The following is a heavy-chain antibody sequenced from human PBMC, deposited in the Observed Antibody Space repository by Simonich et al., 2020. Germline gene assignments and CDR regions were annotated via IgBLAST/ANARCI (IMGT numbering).Heavy chain of an antibody. V-gene: IGHV5-51*01. J-gene: IGHJ3*02. Sequence: EVQLVQSGAEVKKPGESLKISCKGSGYSFTSYWVGWVRQMPGKGLEWMGTINHGDSETRYSPAFQGQVTISADKTISTAYLQWSSLKASDTAMYYCARQLNDFDIWGQGTMVTVSS. CDR1: GYSFTSYW. CDR2: INHGDSET. D-gene: IGHD1-1*01. CDR3: ARQLNDFDI.